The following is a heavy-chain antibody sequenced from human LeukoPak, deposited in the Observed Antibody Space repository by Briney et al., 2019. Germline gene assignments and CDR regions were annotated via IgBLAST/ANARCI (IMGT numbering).Heavy chain of an antibody. D-gene: IGHD3-22*01. CDR3: ARDHYYDSSGYYY. CDR2: IIPIFGTA. V-gene: IGHV1-69*13. Sequence: SVTVSCKASGYTFTGYYMHWVRQAPGQGLEWMGGIIPIFGTANYAQKFQGRVTITADESTSTAYMELSSLRSEDTAVYYCARDHYYDSSGYYYWGQGTLVTVSS. CDR1: GYTFTGYY. J-gene: IGHJ4*02.